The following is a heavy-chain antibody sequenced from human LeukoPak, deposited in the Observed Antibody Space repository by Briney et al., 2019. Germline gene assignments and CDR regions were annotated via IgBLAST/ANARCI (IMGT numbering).Heavy chain of an antibody. J-gene: IGHJ4*02. CDR2: YSGST. CDR3: ARSSYGAGSKPYWVDY. CDR1: GGSISSSSYY. Sequence: PSETLSLTCTVSGGSISSSSYYWAWIRQPPGKGLEYIGSYSGSTYYSPSLKSRVTISVDTSKKQFSLKLSSVTAADTAVYYCARSSYGAGSKPYWVDYWGQGTLVTVSS. D-gene: IGHD3-10*01. V-gene: IGHV4-39*01.